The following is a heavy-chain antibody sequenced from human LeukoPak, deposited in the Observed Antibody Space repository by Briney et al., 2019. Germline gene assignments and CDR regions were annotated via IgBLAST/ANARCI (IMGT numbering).Heavy chain of an antibody. D-gene: IGHD6-13*01. V-gene: IGHV3-23*01. J-gene: IGHJ4*02. Sequence: ETLSLTCTVSGGSISSSSYYWGWIRQPPGKGLEWVSVISGSGGSTYYAASVKGRFTISRDNSKNTLYLQMNSLRAEDTAFYYCAKDRYIAAAVNRGNDYWGQGTLVTVSS. CDR2: ISGSGGST. CDR3: AKDRYIAAAVNRGNDY. CDR1: GGSISSSSYY.